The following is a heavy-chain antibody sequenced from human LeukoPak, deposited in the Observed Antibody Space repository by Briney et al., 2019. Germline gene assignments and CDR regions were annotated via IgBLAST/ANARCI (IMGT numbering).Heavy chain of an antibody. V-gene: IGHV3-7*01. J-gene: IGHJ3*02. CDR1: GFTFSSYW. Sequence: GGSLRLSCAASGFTFSSYWMSWVRQAPGKGLEWVANIKQDGSEKYYVDSVKGRLTISRDNAKNSLYLQMNSLRAEDTAVYYCARDQDCTNGVCYTPGAFDIWGQGTMVTVSS. CDR2: IKQDGSEK. CDR3: ARDQDCTNGVCYTPGAFDI. D-gene: IGHD2-8*01.